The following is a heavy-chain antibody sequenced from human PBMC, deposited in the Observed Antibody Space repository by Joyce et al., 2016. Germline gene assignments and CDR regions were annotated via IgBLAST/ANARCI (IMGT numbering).Heavy chain of an antibody. J-gene: IGHJ4*02. V-gene: IGHV3-48*02. CDR2: INSDATNI. CDR1: GFTFNAFG. D-gene: IGHD4-17*01. CDR3: TRDEDGDRDFDY. Sequence: EVQLVESGGGLVQPGGSLRLSCAVSGFTFNAFGMTWVRQAPGEGLEWVAHINSDATNILRADSGMGRFTISRDNAKNSLFLQMDSLRDDDTALYYCTRDEDGDRDFDYWGQGTLVTVSS.